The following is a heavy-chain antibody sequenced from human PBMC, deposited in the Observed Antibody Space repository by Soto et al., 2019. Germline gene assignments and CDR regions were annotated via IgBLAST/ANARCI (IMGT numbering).Heavy chain of an antibody. CDR2: ISYDGSNK. CDR1: GFTFSSYG. CDR3: XKXXGGXXGLS. J-gene: IGHJ4*02. V-gene: IGHV3-30*18. Sequence: QVQLVESGGGVVQPGRSLRLSCAASGFTFSSYGMHWVRQAPGKGLEWVAVISYDGSNKYYADSVKGRFTISRDNSKNTLYXQMNSXXAXDTAVYXXXKXXGGXXGLSWGQGTLVTVSS.